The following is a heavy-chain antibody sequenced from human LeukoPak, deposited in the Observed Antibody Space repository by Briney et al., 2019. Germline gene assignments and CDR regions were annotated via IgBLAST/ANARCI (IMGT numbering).Heavy chain of an antibody. Sequence: PGGSLRLSCAASGFTFSSYWMNWVRQAPGKGLEWMANINQDGSEKYYVDSVQGRFTISRDNAKNSLYLQMNSLTAEDTAVYYCARREDSSVYSFDYWGQGTLVTVSS. CDR3: ARREDSSVYSFDY. V-gene: IGHV3-7*05. J-gene: IGHJ4*02. CDR2: INQDGSEK. CDR1: GFTFSSYW. D-gene: IGHD3-22*01.